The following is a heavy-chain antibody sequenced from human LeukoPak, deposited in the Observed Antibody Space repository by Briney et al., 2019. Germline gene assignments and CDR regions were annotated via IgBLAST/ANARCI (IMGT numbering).Heavy chain of an antibody. V-gene: IGHV1-18*01. CDR2: ISAYNGNT. Sequence: ASVKVSCEASGYTFTSYGISWVRQAPGQGLEWMGWISAYNGNTNYAQKLQGRVTMTTDTSTSTAYMELRSLRSDDTAVYYCARGTRGVNSPYFDYWGQGTLVTVSS. CDR1: GYTFTSYG. CDR3: ARGTRGVNSPYFDY. J-gene: IGHJ4*02. D-gene: IGHD4-23*01.